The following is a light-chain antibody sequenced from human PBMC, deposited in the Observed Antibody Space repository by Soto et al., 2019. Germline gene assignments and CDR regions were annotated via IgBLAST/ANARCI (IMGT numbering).Light chain of an antibody. Sequence: QSALTQPPSASGSPGQSVTISCAGTSSDVGGYNYVSWYQQYPGKVPKLMIYEVSERPSGVPDRFSGSKSGNTAFLTVSGLQAEDEADYYCLSYADSNNFVFGSGTKVTVL. J-gene: IGLJ1*01. V-gene: IGLV2-8*01. CDR2: EVS. CDR1: SSDVGGYNY. CDR3: LSYADSNNFV.